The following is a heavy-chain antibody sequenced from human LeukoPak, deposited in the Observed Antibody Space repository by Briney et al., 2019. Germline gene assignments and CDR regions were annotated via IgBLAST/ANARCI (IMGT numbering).Heavy chain of an antibody. J-gene: IGHJ4*02. V-gene: IGHV3-7*03. CDR2: IKQDGSAK. Sequence: GGSLRLSCAASGFTFSGHWMYWVRQAPGKGLEWVANIKQDGSAKPYVDSVKGRFTISRDNAKNSLLLQMNSLRAEDTAVYYCARDNGWSADFWGQGTLVTVSS. CDR3: ARDNGWSADF. CDR1: GFTFSGHW. D-gene: IGHD2-15*01.